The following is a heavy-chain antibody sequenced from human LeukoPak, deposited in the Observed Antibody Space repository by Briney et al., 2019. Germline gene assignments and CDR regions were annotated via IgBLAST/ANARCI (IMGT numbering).Heavy chain of an antibody. CDR3: TRSPSLGGSYWGFDY. Sequence: GGALRLSCAASGFTFSTYWMHWVRHAPAKGLVWVSRLSPDGSSSVYADTVKSRIPVSRDNAKNTLYLQMNSLRAEDTAVYYCTRSPSLGGSYWGFDYWGRGTLVTVSS. CDR2: LSPDGSSS. V-gene: IGHV3-74*01. J-gene: IGHJ4*02. D-gene: IGHD1-26*01. CDR1: GFTFSTYW.